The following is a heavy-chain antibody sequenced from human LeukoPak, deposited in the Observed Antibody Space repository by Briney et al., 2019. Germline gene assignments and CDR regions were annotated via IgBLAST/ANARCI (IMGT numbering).Heavy chain of an antibody. D-gene: IGHD4-17*01. CDR3: ARGGSDYGDYVGAFDI. Sequence: PSETLSLTCAVYGGSFSGYYWSWIRQPPGKGLEWIGEINQSGSTNYNPSLKSRVKSRVTKSLDTSKNQFSLKLSSVTAADTAVYYCARGGSDYGDYVGAFDIWGQGTMVTVSS. V-gene: IGHV4-34*01. CDR2: INQSGST. CDR1: GGSFSGYY. J-gene: IGHJ3*02.